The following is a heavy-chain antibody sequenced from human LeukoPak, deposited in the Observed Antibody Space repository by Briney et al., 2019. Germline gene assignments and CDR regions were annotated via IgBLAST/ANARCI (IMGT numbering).Heavy chain of an antibody. CDR1: AFSFSSYE. D-gene: IGHD3-10*01. V-gene: IGHV3-48*03. Sequence: GESLRLSCAASAFSFSSYEMNWVRQAPGQGLEWVSYISPTGYTIYYADSVKGRFTISRDSAKNSLYLQMSSLRAEDTAVYYCARVGYHGSGSFDYWGQGTLVTVSS. CDR3: ARVGYHGSGSFDY. J-gene: IGHJ4*02. CDR2: ISPTGYTI.